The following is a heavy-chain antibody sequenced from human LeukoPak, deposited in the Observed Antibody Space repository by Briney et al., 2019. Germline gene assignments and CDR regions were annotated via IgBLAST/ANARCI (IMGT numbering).Heavy chain of an antibody. Sequence: SETLSLTFTVAGGSISSYYWSWIRQPPREGLEWNGYIYYRGITNYNPSLKSRVSMSVDTSNNQFSLKLSSVTAADTAVYYCARGAYCSGGSCYWYYWGQGTLVTVSS. D-gene: IGHD2-15*01. V-gene: IGHV4-59*01. J-gene: IGHJ4*02. CDR1: GGSISSYY. CDR2: IYYRGIT. CDR3: ARGAYCSGGSCYWYY.